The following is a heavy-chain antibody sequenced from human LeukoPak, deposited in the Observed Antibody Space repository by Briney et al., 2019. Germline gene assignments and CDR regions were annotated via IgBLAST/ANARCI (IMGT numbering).Heavy chain of an antibody. CDR1: GGTFSSYA. J-gene: IGHJ4*02. Sequence: ASVKVSCKASGGTFSSYAISWVRQAPGQGLEWTGGIIPIFGTANYAQKFQGRVTITADKSTSTAYMELSSLRSEDTAVCYCAALAARDFDYWGQGTLVTVPS. V-gene: IGHV1-69*06. D-gene: IGHD6-6*01. CDR3: AALAARDFDY. CDR2: IIPIFGTA.